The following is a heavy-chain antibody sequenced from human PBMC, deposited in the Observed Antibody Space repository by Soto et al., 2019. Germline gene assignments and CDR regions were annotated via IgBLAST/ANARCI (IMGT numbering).Heavy chain of an antibody. CDR1: GFTFSSYA. V-gene: IGHV3-23*01. CDR2: ISGNGGRT. Sequence: EVQLLESGGGLVQPGGSLRLSCAASGFTFSSYAMSWVRQAPGRGLEWVSSISGNGGRTYYADSVKGRFTISRDNSKNALYLQMNSLRAEDTAVYYCAKDPGDWGYWGQGTLVTVSS. J-gene: IGHJ4*02. CDR3: AKDPGDWGY. D-gene: IGHD7-27*01.